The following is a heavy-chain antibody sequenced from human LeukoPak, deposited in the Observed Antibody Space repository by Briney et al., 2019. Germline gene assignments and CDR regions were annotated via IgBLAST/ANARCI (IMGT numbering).Heavy chain of an antibody. D-gene: IGHD3-3*01. CDR1: GFTFSTYN. J-gene: IGHJ6*03. CDR2: ISGSSSYI. CDR3: ARGGHDFWSGYLYYYYMDV. Sequence: GGSLRLSCTGTGFTFSTYNFNWVRQAPGKGLEWLSYISGSSSYIYYADSVKGRFTISRDNAKNSLYLQMNSLRAKDTAVYYCARGGHDFWSGYLYYYYMDVWGKGTTVTVSS. V-gene: IGHV3-21*05.